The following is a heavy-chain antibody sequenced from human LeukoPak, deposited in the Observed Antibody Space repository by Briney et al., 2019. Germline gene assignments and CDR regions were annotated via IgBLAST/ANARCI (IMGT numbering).Heavy chain of an antibody. V-gene: IGHV4-4*02. D-gene: IGHD2-21*01. CDR1: GGSISTNNW. CDR3: ARRRKAAYALYFDY. J-gene: IGHJ4*02. CDR2: ISYSGNT. Sequence: SGTLSLTCAVSGGSISTNNWWSWVRQPPGKGLEWIGYISYSGNTNYNPSLKSRVTMSVDTSKNHFSLKLSSVTAADSANYYCARRRKAAYALYFDYWGQGALVTVSS.